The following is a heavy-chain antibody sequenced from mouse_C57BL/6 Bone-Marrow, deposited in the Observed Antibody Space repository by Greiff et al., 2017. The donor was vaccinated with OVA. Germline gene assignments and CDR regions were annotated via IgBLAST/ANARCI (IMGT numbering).Heavy chain of an antibody. D-gene: IGHD2-3*01. CDR2: IYPGDGDT. CDR3: ARGRVLYDSLAY. V-gene: IGHV1-82*01. Sequence: VQLVESGPELVKPGASVKISCKASGYAFSSSWMNWVKQRPGKGLEWIGRIYPGDGDTNYNGKFKGKATLTADKSSSTAYMQLSSLTSEDSAVYFCARGRVLYDSLAYWGQGTLVTVSA. J-gene: IGHJ3*01. CDR1: GYAFSSSW.